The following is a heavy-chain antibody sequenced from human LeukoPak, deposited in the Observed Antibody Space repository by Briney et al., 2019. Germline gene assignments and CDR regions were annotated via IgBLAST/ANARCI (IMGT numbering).Heavy chain of an antibody. CDR3: ARGGVYSSGSYYLYYFDY. CDR2: ISYDGRNK. D-gene: IGHD6-19*01. J-gene: IGHJ4*02. V-gene: IGHV3-30*04. Sequence: PGGSLRLSSVTTGLTVSSYSMYWVVQAPGMGLQMMALISYDGRNKYHEDSVKGRFSISRDNSKNTLYLQMVSIRAEDRAVYYCARGGVYSSGSYYLYYFDYWRQGTLVNVYS. CDR1: GLTVSSYS.